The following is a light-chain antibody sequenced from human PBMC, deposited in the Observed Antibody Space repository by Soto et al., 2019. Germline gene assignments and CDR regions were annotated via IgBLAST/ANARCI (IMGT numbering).Light chain of an antibody. CDR1: QSVSSSY. J-gene: IGKJ5*01. Sequence: SPGERATLSCRASQSVSSSYLAWYQQKPGQAPRLLIYGASSRATGIPDRFSCSGSGTDFTLTISRLEPEDFAVYYCQQYGSSPRTFGQGTRLEIK. CDR2: GAS. V-gene: IGKV3-20*01. CDR3: QQYGSSPRT.